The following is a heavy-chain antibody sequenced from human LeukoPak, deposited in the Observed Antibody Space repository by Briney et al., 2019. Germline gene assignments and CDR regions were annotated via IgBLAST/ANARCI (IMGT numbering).Heavy chain of an antibody. CDR1: GGSFSGYY. CDR3: ASRTTDSSSPWDDY. D-gene: IGHD6-13*01. J-gene: IGHJ4*02. CDR2: INHSGST. Sequence: PSETLSLTCAVYGGSFSGYYWSWIRQPPGKGLEWIGEINHSGSTNYNPSLKSRVTISVDTSKNQFSLKLSSVTAADTAVYYCASRTTDSSSPWDDYWGQGTLVTVSP. V-gene: IGHV4-34*01.